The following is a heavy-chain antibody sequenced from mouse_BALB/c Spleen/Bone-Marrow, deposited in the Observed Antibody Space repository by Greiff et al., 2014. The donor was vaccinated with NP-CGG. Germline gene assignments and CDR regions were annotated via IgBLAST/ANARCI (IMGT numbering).Heavy chain of an antibody. CDR1: GYTFTSYD. D-gene: IGHD1-1*01. J-gene: IGHJ1*01. CDR2: IYPGDGST. Sequence: LVESGALAKISCRASGYTFTSYDINWVKQRPGQGLEWIGWIYPGDGSTMYNEKFKGKATLTADKSSSTAYMQLSSLTSENSAVYFCARSGSYYYGAYWYFDVWGAGTTVTVSS. CDR3: ARSGSYYYGAYWYFDV. V-gene: IGHV1S33*01.